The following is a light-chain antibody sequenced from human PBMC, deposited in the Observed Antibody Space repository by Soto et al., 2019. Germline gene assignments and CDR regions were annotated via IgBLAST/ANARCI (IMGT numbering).Light chain of an antibody. CDR1: QSVSSSY. CDR2: GAS. CDR3: QQYGSSRT. J-gene: IGKJ1*01. V-gene: IGKV3-20*01. Sequence: EIVLTQSPGTLSLSPGERATLSCRASQSVSSSYLAWYQQKPGQAPRLLIYGASSRATGIPDRFSGSGSGTDFTLTISRLEAEVVAVYYCQQYGSSRTFGQGTKVEIK.